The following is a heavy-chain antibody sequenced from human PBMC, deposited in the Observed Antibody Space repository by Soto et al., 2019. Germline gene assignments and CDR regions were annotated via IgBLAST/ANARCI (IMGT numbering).Heavy chain of an antibody. V-gene: IGHV3-23*01. CDR3: AKYRWGATTVTSIN. Sequence: EVQLLESGGDLVEPGGSLRLSCVGSGFTFSSYPMNWVRQAPGKGLEWVSAISGTSDMTYYANSVTGRFTISKDNSKTTLYLQVSSLRVEDTAIYYCAKYRWGATTVTSINWGRGTLVTVSS. CDR1: GFTFSSYP. J-gene: IGHJ1*01. CDR2: ISGTSDMT. D-gene: IGHD4-4*01.